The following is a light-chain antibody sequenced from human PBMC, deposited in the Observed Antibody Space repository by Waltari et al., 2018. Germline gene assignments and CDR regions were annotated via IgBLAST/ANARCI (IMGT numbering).Light chain of an antibody. V-gene: IGLV1-51*01. J-gene: IGLJ2*01. CDR3: ATSYNRLSEVV. CDR2: NNS. Sequence: YHPLPGTAPERLIDNNSKRATVIPDRFTASKSCTSATLGITGLQIGDEADYYCATSYNRLSEVVFGGGTKLTVL.